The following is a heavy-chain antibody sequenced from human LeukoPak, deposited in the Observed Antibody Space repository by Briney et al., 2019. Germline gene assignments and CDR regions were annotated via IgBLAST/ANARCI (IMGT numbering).Heavy chain of an antibody. CDR2: IYTSGST. CDR3: ARDYGDYAYYYYYYMDV. D-gene: IGHD4-17*01. J-gene: IGHJ6*03. V-gene: IGHV4-4*07. CDR1: GGSISSYY. Sequence: PSETLSLTCTVSGGSISSYYWSWIRQPAGKGLEWIGRIYTSGSTNYNPSLKSRVTMSVDTSKNQFSLKLSSVTAADTAVYDCARDYGDYAYYYYYYMDVWGKGTTVTVSS.